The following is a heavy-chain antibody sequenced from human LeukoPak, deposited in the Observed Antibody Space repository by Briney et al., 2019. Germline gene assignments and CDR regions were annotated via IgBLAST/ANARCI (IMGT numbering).Heavy chain of an antibody. J-gene: IGHJ4*02. CDR2: IYYSGST. D-gene: IGHD3-16*01. CDR1: GGSLSSYH. CDR3: ARAAWGGTYFDY. Sequence: PETLSLSCTVSGGSLSSYHRSWVRQAPGKGLERIAYIYYSGSTNYNPALTSRVTISVDTSKNQFSLKLSSVSAAGTAVYYCARAAWGGTYFDYWGQGTLVTVSS. V-gene: IGHV4-59*01.